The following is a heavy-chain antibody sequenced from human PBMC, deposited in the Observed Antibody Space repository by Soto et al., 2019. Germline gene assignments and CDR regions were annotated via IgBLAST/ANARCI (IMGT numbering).Heavy chain of an antibody. CDR3: ARDNGYCSSTSCYGAYYYGMDV. Sequence: SETLSLTCAVSGCSISSGGYYWSWIRQHPGKGLEWIGYIYYSGSTYYNPSLKSRVTISVDTSKNQFSLKLSSVTAADTAVYYCARDNGYCSSTSCYGAYYYGMDVWGQGTTVTVSS. CDR1: GCSISSGGYY. J-gene: IGHJ6*02. D-gene: IGHD2-2*03. V-gene: IGHV4-31*11. CDR2: IYYSGST.